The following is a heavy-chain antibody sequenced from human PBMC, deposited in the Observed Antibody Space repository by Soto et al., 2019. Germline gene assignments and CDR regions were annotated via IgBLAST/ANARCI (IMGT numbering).Heavy chain of an antibody. CDR3: ARGEALGYCSGGSCYFDY. V-gene: IGHV1-69*06. D-gene: IGHD2-15*01. CDR2: IIPIFGTA. J-gene: IGHJ4*02. CDR1: GGTFSSYA. Sequence: QLQLVQSGAEVKKPGSSVKVSCKASGGTFSSYAISWVRQAPGQGLEWMGGIIPIFGTANYSQKFQGRVTITADKSTSTAYTELSSVRSEDTAVYYCARGEALGYCSGGSCYFDYWGQGTLVTVSS.